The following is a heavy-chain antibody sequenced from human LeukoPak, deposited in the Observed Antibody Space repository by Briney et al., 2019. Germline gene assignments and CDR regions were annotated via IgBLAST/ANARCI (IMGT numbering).Heavy chain of an antibody. CDR2: INSDGSTT. Sequence: PGGSLRLSCAASGFIFSSYWMHWVRQAPGKGLIWVSRINSDGSTTSYADSVKGLFTISRDNAKNTLYLQMNSLRAEDTAVYYCARGSYYTTTLDYWGQGTLVTVSS. D-gene: IGHD1-26*01. CDR1: GFIFSSYW. J-gene: IGHJ4*02. CDR3: ARGSYYTTTLDY. V-gene: IGHV3-74*01.